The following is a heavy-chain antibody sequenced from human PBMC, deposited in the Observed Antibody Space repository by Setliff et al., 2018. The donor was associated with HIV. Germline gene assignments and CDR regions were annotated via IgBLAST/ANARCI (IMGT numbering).Heavy chain of an antibody. CDR2: IKSEANGGTT. V-gene: IGHV3-15*07. J-gene: IGHJ4*02. Sequence: GESLKISCAASDFTFNNAWMNWVRQPPGKGLEWVGRIKSEANGGTTDYAAPVEGRFTISRDDSINTLYLQMNSLKTEDTAMYYCTTDSYSRTYSGLLWGQGTLVTVSS. CDR1: DFTFNNAW. D-gene: IGHD1-26*01. CDR3: TTDSYSRTYSGLL.